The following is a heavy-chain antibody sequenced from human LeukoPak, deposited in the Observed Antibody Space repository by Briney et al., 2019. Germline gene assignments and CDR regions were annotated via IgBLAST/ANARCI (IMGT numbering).Heavy chain of an antibody. V-gene: IGHV4-4*02. Sequence: GSLRLSCAASGFTFSSYAMSWVRQPPGKGPEWIGEIYHSGSTNYNPSLKSRVTKSVDKSKNQFSLRLSSVTAADTAVYYCARNYGGDPPNWYFDLWGRGTLVTVSS. CDR2: IYHSGST. CDR1: GFTFSSYAM. J-gene: IGHJ2*01. D-gene: IGHD4-23*01. CDR3: ARNYGGDPPNWYFDL.